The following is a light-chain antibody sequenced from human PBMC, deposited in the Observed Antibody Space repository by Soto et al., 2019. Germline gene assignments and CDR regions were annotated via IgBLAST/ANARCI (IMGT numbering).Light chain of an antibody. V-gene: IGKV2-28*01. CDR3: MQALQTPYS. Sequence: DIVMTQSPLSLPVSPGEPASISCRSSQSLLHRNGYSSLDWYLQKPGQSPRLLIYLASTRASGVPDKFSASGSGTVFTLKISRVEAEDVGIYYCMQALQTPYSFGPGTKLEI. CDR2: LAS. CDR1: QSLLHRNGYSS. J-gene: IGKJ2*01.